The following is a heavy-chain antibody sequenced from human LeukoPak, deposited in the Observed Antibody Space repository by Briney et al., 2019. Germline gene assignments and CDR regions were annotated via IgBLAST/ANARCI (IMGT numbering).Heavy chain of an antibody. CDR3: TTELSGSFPN. D-gene: IGHD1-26*01. V-gene: IGHV3-15*01. Sequence: GGSLRLSCAASGFTVSNAWMNWVRQAPGKGLEWVGLMKSETNGGTTDFAAPVKGRFTISRDDSKNTLYLQMSSLRTDDTALYYCTTELSGSFPNWGQGTLVTVSS. CDR2: MKSETNGGTT. CDR1: GFTVSNAW. J-gene: IGHJ4*02.